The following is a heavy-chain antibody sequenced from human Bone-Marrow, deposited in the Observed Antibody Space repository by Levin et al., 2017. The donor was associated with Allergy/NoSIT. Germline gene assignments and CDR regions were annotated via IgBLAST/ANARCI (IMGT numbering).Heavy chain of an antibody. D-gene: IGHD3-9*01. CDR3: AREDGSTFDA. CDR2: IYYSGST. J-gene: IGHJ4*02. CDR1: GGSISSGGYH. V-gene: IGHV4-31*03. Sequence: SETLSLTCTVSGGSISSGGYHWSWIRQHAGKGLEWIGYIYYSGSTYYNPSLKSRAMISLDTSKNQFSLKVTSATAADAAVYYCAREDGSTFDAWGQGTLVTVSS.